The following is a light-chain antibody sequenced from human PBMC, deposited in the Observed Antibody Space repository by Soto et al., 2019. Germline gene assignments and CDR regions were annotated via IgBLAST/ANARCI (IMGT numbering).Light chain of an antibody. CDR2: GAS. CDR3: QQYGSSPTYT. Sequence: EIVLTQSPGTLSLSPGERATLSCRASQSVSSSYLAWYQQKPGQAPRLLIYGASSRATGIPDRFSGSGSGTDVTLTLSRLEPEDFAVYYCQQYGSSPTYTFGQGTKLEIK. V-gene: IGKV3-20*01. CDR1: QSVSSSY. J-gene: IGKJ2*01.